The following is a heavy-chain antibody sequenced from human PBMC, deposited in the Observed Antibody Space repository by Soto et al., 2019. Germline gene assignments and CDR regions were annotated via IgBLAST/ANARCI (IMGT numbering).Heavy chain of an antibody. CDR3: TGEVASGY. CDR2: ISRDGGTK. D-gene: IGHD2-8*02. Sequence: QVQLVESGGGVVQPGRSLRLSCAASGFTVSSYGMHWVRQAPGKGLEWVAVISRDGGTKYYADSVMGRFTISRDNSRNTLFLEMNSLRGDDMAVYYCTGEVASGYWGQGPLVTVSS. CDR1: GFTVSSYG. V-gene: IGHV3-30*03. J-gene: IGHJ4*02.